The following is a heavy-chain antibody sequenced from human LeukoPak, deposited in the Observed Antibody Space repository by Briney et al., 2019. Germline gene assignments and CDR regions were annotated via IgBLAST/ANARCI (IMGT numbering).Heavy chain of an antibody. Sequence: SGGSLRLSCAVSGFTFDDYAMHWVRQVPGKGLEWVSGINWNSDSIGYADSVKGRFTTSRDNAKNSLCLQMNSLRAEDTAVYYCASPRRGVIVIGAFDIWGQGTMVTVSS. CDR3: ASPRRGVIVIGAFDI. CDR2: INWNSDSI. CDR1: GFTFDDYA. D-gene: IGHD3-16*02. V-gene: IGHV3-9*01. J-gene: IGHJ3*02.